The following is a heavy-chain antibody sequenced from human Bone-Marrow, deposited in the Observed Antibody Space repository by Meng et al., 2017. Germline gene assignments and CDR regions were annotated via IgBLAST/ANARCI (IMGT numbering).Heavy chain of an antibody. J-gene: IGHJ4*02. CDR3: ARVGYSGSRVTSYYFDY. V-gene: IGHV4-31*01. CDR1: GGSISSGGYY. Sequence: QVHLQGSGPGLLKPSQTLSLTCTVSGGSISSGGYYWSWIRQHPGKGLEWIGYIYYSGSTYYNPSLKSLVTISVDTSKNQFSLKLSSVTAADTAVYYCARVGYSGSRVTSYYFDYWGQGTLVTVSS. CDR2: IYYSGST. D-gene: IGHD1-26*01.